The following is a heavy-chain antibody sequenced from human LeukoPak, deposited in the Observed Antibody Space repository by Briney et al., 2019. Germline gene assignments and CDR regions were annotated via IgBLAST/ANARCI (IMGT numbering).Heavy chain of an antibody. CDR1: GFTFSSYG. J-gene: IGHJ4*02. Sequence: GGSLRLSCAASGFTFSSYGMSWVRQAPGKGLEWVSAISGSGGTTYYTDSVKGRFTISRDNSKNTLYLQINSLRAEDTAIYYCAKDHLPGIVVADRDYWGQGTLVTVSS. CDR3: AKDHLPGIVVADRDY. CDR2: ISGSGGTT. V-gene: IGHV3-23*01. D-gene: IGHD6-19*01.